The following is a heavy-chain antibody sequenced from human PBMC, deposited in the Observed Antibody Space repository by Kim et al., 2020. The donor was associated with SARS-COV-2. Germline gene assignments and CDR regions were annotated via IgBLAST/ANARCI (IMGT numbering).Heavy chain of an antibody. J-gene: IGHJ3*02. Sequence: SETLSLTCTVSGGSISSYYWSWIRQPPGKGLEWIGYIYYSGSTNYNPSLKSRVTISVDTSKNQFSLKLSSVTAADTAMYYCARHAFYDSSGYYDAFDIWGQGTMVTVSS. CDR2: IYYSGST. CDR1: GGSISSYY. CDR3: ARHAFYDSSGYYDAFDI. D-gene: IGHD3-22*01. V-gene: IGHV4-59*08.